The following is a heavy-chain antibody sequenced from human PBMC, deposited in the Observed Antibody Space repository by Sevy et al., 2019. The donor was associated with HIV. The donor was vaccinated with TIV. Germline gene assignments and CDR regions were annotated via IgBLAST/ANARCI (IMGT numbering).Heavy chain of an antibody. CDR3: ARTAPGIAAYGMDF. J-gene: IGHJ6*02. Sequence: ASVKVSCKASGYTFTSYDINWVRQATGQGLEWMGWMNPNSGNTGYAQKFQGRVTMTRNTSRSTAYLELSSLRSEDTAVYYCARTAPGIAAYGMDFWGQGTTVTVSS. CDR2: MNPNSGNT. V-gene: IGHV1-8*01. D-gene: IGHD6-13*01. CDR1: GYTFTSYD.